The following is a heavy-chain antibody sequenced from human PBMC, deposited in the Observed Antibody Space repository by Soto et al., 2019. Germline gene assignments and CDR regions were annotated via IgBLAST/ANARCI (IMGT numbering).Heavy chain of an antibody. CDR1: GGSISSYY. V-gene: IGHV4-59*01. CDR2: IYYSGST. J-gene: IGHJ3*02. Sequence: KTSETLSLTCTVSGGSISSYYWSWIRQPPGKGLEWIGYIYYSGSTNYNPSLKSRVTISVDTSKNQFSLKLSSVTAADTAVYYCARSGYYYDSSGYYHRRAFEIWGQGTMVTVSS. D-gene: IGHD3-22*01. CDR3: ARSGYYYDSSGYYHRRAFEI.